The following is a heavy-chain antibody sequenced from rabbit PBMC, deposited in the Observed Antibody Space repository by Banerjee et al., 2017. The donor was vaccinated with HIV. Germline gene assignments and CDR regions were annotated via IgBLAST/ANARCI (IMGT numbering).Heavy chain of an antibody. D-gene: IGHD4-1*01. CDR3: ARDLAGVIGWNFNL. V-gene: IGHV1S40*01. CDR2: INSSSGNT. J-gene: IGHJ4*01. CDR1: GFSFSGYY. Sequence: QSLEESGGDLVKPGASLTLTCTASGFSFSGYYMCWVRQAPGKGLEWIACINSSSGNTVYARWAKGRFTISKTSSTTVTLQMTSLTAADTATYFCARDLAGVIGWNFNLGGPGTLVTVS.